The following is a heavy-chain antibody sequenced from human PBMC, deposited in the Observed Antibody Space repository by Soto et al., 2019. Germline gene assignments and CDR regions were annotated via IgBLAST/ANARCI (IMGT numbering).Heavy chain of an antibody. J-gene: IGHJ4*02. CDR2: IYDSGTT. V-gene: IGHV4-59*08. Sequence: QVQLRESGPGLVRPSETLSLTCTVSGGSITGYYWSWIRQPPGKGLEWIGYIYDSGTTTYNAALKSRVTISADTSKNQFSLNLRSVTAADTAVYYCARRNYGEEGYFFDSWGQGLLVTVSS. CDR1: GGSITGYY. D-gene: IGHD4-17*01. CDR3: ARRNYGEEGYFFDS.